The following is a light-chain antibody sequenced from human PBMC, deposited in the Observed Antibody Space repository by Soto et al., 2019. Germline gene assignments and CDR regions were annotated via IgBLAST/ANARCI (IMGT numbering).Light chain of an antibody. CDR3: QHRHSYPIT. V-gene: IGKV1-9*01. CDR2: TAV. CDR1: QSIGSL. Sequence: DIQLTQSPSFLSASVGDRVTNTYRASQSIGSLLAWYQQKPGQAPKLLIHTAVTLQSGVPSRFSGSGSGTEFTLTISSLQAEDFASYYCQHRHSYPITFGQGTRLEIK. J-gene: IGKJ5*01.